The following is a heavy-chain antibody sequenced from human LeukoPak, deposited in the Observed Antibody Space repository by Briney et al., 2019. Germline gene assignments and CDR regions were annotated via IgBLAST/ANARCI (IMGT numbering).Heavy chain of an antibody. J-gene: IGHJ4*02. CDR3: AKGELTRGLYFDY. D-gene: IGHD3-10*01. CDR1: GFTFSSYG. Sequence: PGGSLRLSCAASGFTFSSYGMHWVRQAPGEGLEWVAFIRYDGSNKYYADSVKGRFTISRDNSKNTLYLQMNSLRAEDTAVYYCAKGELTRGLYFDYWGQGTLVTVSS. CDR2: IRYDGSNK. V-gene: IGHV3-30*02.